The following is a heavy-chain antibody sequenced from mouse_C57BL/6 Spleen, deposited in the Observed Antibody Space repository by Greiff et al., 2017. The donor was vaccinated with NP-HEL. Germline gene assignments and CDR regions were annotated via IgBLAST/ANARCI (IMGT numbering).Heavy chain of an antibody. CDR3: TRDRLFYAMDY. Sequence: EVMLVESGEGLVKPGGSLKLSCAASGFTFSSYAMSWVRQTPEKRLEWVAYISSGGDYIYYADTVKGRFTISRDNARNTQYLQMSSLKSEDTAMYYCTRDRLFYAMDYWGQGTSVTVSS. J-gene: IGHJ4*01. CDR2: ISSGGDYI. CDR1: GFTFSSYA. V-gene: IGHV5-9-1*02.